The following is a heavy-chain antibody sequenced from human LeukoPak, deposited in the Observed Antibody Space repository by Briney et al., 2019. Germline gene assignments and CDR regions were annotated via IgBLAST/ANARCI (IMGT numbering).Heavy chain of an antibody. Sequence: ASVKVSCKVSGYTLTELSMHWVRQAPGKGLEWMGGFDPEDGETIYAQKFQGRVTMTEDTSTDTAYMELSSLRSEDTAVYYCATDRGLLWFGVRVAFDIWAKGQWSPSLQ. CDR3: ATDRGLLWFGVRVAFDI. J-gene: IGHJ3*02. V-gene: IGHV1-24*01. CDR2: FDPEDGET. CDR1: GYTLTELS. D-gene: IGHD3-10*01.